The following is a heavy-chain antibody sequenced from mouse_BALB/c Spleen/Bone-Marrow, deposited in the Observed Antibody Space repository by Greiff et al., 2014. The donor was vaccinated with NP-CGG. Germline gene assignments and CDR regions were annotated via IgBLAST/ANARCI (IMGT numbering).Heavy chain of an antibody. CDR1: GYAFSSYW. J-gene: IGHJ4*01. CDR3: AREGYCYDRRGHAMDY. Sequence: QVHVKQSGAELVRPGSSVKISCKASGYAFSSYWMNWVKQRPGQGLEWIGQIYPGDGDTNYNGKFKGKATLTVDKSSSTAYMQLSSLSSEDSAVYFCAREGYCYDRRGHAMDYWGQGTSVTVSS. CDR2: IYPGDGDT. D-gene: IGHD2-12*01. V-gene: IGHV1-80*01.